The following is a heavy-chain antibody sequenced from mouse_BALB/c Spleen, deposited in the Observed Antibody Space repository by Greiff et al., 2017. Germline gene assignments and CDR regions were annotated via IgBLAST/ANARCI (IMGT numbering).Heavy chain of an antibody. J-gene: IGHJ4*01. V-gene: IGHV14-3*02. CDR2: IDPANGNT. D-gene: IGHD1-1*01. CDR3: AHPITARSYYARDY. Sequence: VQLQQSGAELVKPGASVKLSCTASGFNIKDTYMHWVKQRPEQGLEWIGRIDPANGNTKYDPKFQGKATITADTSSNTAYLQLSSLTSEDTAVYYLAHPITARSYYARDYWGKGTPVTVPS. CDR1: GFNIKDTY.